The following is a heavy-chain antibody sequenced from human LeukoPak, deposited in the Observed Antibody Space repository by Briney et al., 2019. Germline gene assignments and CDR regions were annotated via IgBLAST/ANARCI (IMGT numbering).Heavy chain of an antibody. D-gene: IGHD6-13*01. CDR2: IYGGGST. V-gene: IGHV3-53*01. J-gene: IGHJ4*02. CDR1: GFTFSSHW. Sequence: GGSLRLSCVASGFTFSSHWMHWVRQGPGKGLEWVSIIYGGGSTYYADSVKGRFTISRDNSKNTLYLQMNSLRAEDTAVYYCARTISSNWYYFDYWGQGTLVTVSS. CDR3: ARTISSNWYYFDY.